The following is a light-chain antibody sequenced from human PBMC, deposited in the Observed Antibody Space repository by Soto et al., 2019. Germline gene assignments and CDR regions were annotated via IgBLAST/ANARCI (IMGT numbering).Light chain of an antibody. Sequence: DIQMTQSPSSLSASVGDSVTITCRASQGISSYLAWYQQKPGKAPKLLIYGASTLQTGVPSRVSGSGSGTDFTITISGLQPEDVATYDCQKYDSAPLTFGQGTKVDIK. J-gene: IGKJ1*01. V-gene: IGKV1-27*01. CDR2: GAS. CDR3: QKYDSAPLT. CDR1: QGISSY.